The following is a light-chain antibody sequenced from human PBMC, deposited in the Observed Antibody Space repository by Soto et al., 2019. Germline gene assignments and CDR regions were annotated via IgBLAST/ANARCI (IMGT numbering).Light chain of an antibody. Sequence: DIVMTQSPLSLPVTPGEPASISCRSSQSLRHHNGYYYLDWYLQKPGQSPQVLIYLGSNRASGVPDRVIGSGSGTVFTLKISSVEAEDVGVYYCIQTLQAPYSFGQGTKLEIK. CDR2: LGS. V-gene: IGKV2-28*01. J-gene: IGKJ2*01. CDR3: IQTLQAPYS. CDR1: QSLRHHNGYYY.